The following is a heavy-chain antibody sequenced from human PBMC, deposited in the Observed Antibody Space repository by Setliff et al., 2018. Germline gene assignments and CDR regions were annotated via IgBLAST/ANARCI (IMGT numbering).Heavy chain of an antibody. V-gene: IGHV4-34*01. J-gene: IGHJ4*02. D-gene: IGHD2-21*02. CDR1: GESFSGHY. CDR2: INHSGST. CDR3: ARGFDVCGGGACYTDGPYYFDY. Sequence: PSETLSLTCAVYGESFSGHYWSWIRQPPGKGLEWVGEINHSGSTNYNPSLKSRVTISVDTSKNQFSLKLSSVAAADTAVYYCARGFDVCGGGACYTDGPYYFDYWGLGTLVTVPS.